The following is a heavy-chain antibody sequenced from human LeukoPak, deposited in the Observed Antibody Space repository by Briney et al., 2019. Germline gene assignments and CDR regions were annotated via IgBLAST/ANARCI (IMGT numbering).Heavy chain of an antibody. CDR3: ARVVPAAISYYFDY. CDR1: GFTFSSYW. D-gene: IGHD2-2*01. J-gene: IGHJ4*02. V-gene: IGHV3-7*01. Sequence: GGSLRLSCAASGFTFSSYWMSWVRQAPGKGPEWVANIKQDGSEKYYVDSVKGRFTISRDNAKNSLYLQMNSLRAEDTAVYYCARVVPAAISYYFDYWGQGTLVTVSS. CDR2: IKQDGSEK.